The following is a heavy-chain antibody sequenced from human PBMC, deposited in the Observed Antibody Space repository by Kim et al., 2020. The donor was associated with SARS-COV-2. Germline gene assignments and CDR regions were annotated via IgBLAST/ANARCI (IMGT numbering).Heavy chain of an antibody. D-gene: IGHD3-9*01. V-gene: IGHV3-49*03. CDR2: IRSKAYGGTT. CDR3: TRDSLYDILTGHPPPLEYYYGMDV. J-gene: IGHJ6*02. CDR1: GFTFGDYA. Sequence: GGSLRLSCTASGFTFGDYAMSWFRQAPGKGLEWVGFIRSKAYGGTTEYAASVKGRFTISRDDSKSIAYLQMNSLKTEDIAVYYCTRDSLYDILTGHPPPLEYYYGMDVWGQGTTVTVSS.